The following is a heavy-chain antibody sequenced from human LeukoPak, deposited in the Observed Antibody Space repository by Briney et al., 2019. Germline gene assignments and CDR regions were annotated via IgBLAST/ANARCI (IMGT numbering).Heavy chain of an antibody. D-gene: IGHD5-24*01. CDR3: ARVRDGYNYGSDY. CDR2: ISVSGGST. J-gene: IGHJ4*02. CDR1: GITFSNYV. Sequence: GGSLRLSCAASGITFSNYVMSWVRLAPGKGLEWVSDISVSGGSTYYADSVKGRFTISRDNSKNTLYLQMSSLRAEDTAVYYCARVRDGYNYGSDYWGQGTLVTVSS. V-gene: IGHV3-23*01.